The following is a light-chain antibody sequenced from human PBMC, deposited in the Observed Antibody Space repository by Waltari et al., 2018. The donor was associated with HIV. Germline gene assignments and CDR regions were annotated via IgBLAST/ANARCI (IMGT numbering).Light chain of an antibody. V-gene: IGKV1-39*01. CDR2: AAS. J-gene: IGKJ2*01. CDR1: QNIRSY. CDR3: QQSYSIPYT. Sequence: DIQMTQSPSSLSASVGDRVTITCRASQNIRSYLNWYQLKPGKAPKLLIYAASTLQSGVPSRFSGSASGTDFTLTITSLQPEDFATYYCQQSYSIPYTFGQGTKLEIK.